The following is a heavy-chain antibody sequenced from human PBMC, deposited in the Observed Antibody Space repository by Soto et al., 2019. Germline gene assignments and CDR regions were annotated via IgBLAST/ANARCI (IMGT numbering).Heavy chain of an antibody. CDR3: ARDRRSGWYTGFDY. Sequence: EVQLVESGGGLVQPGGSLRLSCAASGFTFSSYSMNWVRQAPGKGLAWVSYISSSSSTIYYADSVKGRFTISRDNAKNSLYLQMTSLRAEDTAVYYCARDRRSGWYTGFDYWGQGTLVTVSS. CDR2: ISSSSSTI. J-gene: IGHJ4*02. CDR1: GFTFSSYS. D-gene: IGHD6-19*01. V-gene: IGHV3-48*01.